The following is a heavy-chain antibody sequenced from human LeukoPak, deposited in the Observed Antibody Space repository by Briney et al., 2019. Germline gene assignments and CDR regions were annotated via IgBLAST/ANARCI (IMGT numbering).Heavy chain of an antibody. J-gene: IGHJ3*02. CDR1: GFTFSTYD. CDR2: ISSSSSYI. V-gene: IGHV3-21*01. CDR3: ARTDSRVYPPEVFDI. Sequence: KSGGSLRLSCAVSGFTFSTYDMNWVRQAPGKGLEWVSSISSSSSYIYDADSVKGRFTTSGDNAKYSLYLQMNSLRAEDTAVYYCARTDSRVYPPEVFDIWGKGKMVTVFS. D-gene: IGHD3-22*01.